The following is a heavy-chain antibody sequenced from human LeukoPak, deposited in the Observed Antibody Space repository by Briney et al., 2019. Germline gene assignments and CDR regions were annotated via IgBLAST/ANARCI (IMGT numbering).Heavy chain of an antibody. V-gene: IGHV3-30-3*01. CDR1: GFTFRSYA. J-gene: IGHJ4*02. Sequence: GRSLRLSCAASGFTFRSYAMHWVRQAPGKGLEWVAFISYDGSNKYYADSVKGRFTISRDNFKNTLYLQMNSLRAEDTAVYYCARDPCGGDCYPYVFDYWGRGTLVTVSS. CDR2: ISYDGSNK. D-gene: IGHD2-21*02. CDR3: ARDPCGGDCYPYVFDY.